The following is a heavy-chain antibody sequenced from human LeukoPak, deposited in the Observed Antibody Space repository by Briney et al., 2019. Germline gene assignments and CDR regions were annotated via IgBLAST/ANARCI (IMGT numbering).Heavy chain of an antibody. Sequence: SETLSLTCTVSGGSISTSNYYWGWIRQPPGKGLEWIGNIFYSGSTYYSPSLRSRVTISLDTSRNQFSLKLTSVTAADTAVYYCARLGGAIYFYYMDVWGKGTTVTISS. V-gene: IGHV4-39*01. CDR2: IFYSGST. CDR1: GGSISTSNYY. CDR3: ARLGGAIYFYYMDV. J-gene: IGHJ6*03. D-gene: IGHD2-2*02.